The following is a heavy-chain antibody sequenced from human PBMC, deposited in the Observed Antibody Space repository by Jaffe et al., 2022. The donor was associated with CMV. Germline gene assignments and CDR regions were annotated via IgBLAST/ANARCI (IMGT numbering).Heavy chain of an antibody. D-gene: IGHD3-22*01. Sequence: EVQLVESGGGLVKPGGTLRLSCAASGFSFTNAWMSWVRQAPGKGLEWVGRIISERDGGATDYAAPVKGRFTISRDDSRNTLYLQMNSLKTEDTAMYYCTSDRGRAHDSSAYRDALDIWGQGTMVTVSS. J-gene: IGHJ3*02. CDR3: TSDRGRAHDSSAYRDALDI. V-gene: IGHV3-15*01. CDR2: IISERDGGAT. CDR1: GFSFTNAW.